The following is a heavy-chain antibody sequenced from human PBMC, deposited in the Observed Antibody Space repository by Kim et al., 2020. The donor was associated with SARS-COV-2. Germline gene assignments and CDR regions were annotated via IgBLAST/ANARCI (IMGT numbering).Heavy chain of an antibody. D-gene: IGHD6-19*01. V-gene: IGHV5-10-1*01. J-gene: IGHJ4*02. Sequence: GESLKISCKGSGYSFTSYWISWVRQMPGKGLEWMGRIDPSDSYTNYSPSFQGHVTISADKSISTAYLQWSSLKASDTAMYYCARPTDLIAVADDYWGQGTLVTVSS. CDR3: ARPTDLIAVADDY. CDR2: IDPSDSYT. CDR1: GYSFTSYW.